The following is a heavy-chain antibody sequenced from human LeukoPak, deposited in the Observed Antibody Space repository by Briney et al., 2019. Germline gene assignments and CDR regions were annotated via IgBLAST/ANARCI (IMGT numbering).Heavy chain of an antibody. Sequence: PSETLSLTCTVSGGSISTTSYYWGWIRQPPGTGLEWIGSISYSGSTYYNPSLKSRVTISVDTSKNQFSLKLNSVTAADTAVYYCARAGKNDAFDIWGQGAMVTVSS. D-gene: IGHD3-10*01. CDR1: GGSISTTSYY. CDR3: ARAGKNDAFDI. CDR2: ISYSGST. J-gene: IGHJ3*02. V-gene: IGHV4-39*01.